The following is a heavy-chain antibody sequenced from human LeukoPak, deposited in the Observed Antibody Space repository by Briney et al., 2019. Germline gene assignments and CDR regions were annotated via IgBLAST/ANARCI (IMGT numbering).Heavy chain of an antibody. CDR3: AREERVVAATRDYYYYYMDV. Sequence: GGSLRLSCAASGFTFSSYWMHWVRQAPGKGLVWVSRINSDGSSTSYADSVKGRFTISRDNAKNTLYLQMNSLRAEDTAVYYCAREERVVAATRDYYYYYMDVWGKGTTVTVSS. CDR1: GFTFSSYW. V-gene: IGHV3-74*01. CDR2: INSDGSST. J-gene: IGHJ6*03. D-gene: IGHD2-15*01.